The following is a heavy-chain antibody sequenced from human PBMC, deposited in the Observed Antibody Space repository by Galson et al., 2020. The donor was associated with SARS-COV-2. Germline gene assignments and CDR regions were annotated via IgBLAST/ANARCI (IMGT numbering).Heavy chain of an antibody. CDR1: GGSFSGYY. J-gene: IGHJ6*03. D-gene: IGHD6-13*01. V-gene: IGHV4-34*01. CDR2: INHSGST. Sequence: SETLSLTCAVYGGSFSGYYWSWIRQPPGKGLEWIGEINHSGSTNYNPSLKSRVTISVDTSKNQFSLKLSSVTAADTAVYYCARELVVAAAGILVPYYYYYMDVWGKGTTVTVSS. CDR3: ARELVVAAAGILVPYYYYYMDV.